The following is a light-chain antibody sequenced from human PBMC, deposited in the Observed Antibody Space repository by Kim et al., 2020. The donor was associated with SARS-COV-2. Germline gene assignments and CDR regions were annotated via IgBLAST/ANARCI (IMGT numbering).Light chain of an antibody. Sequence: SVADRVTIACRGSQSVSSWLKWYQQRPAKAPHLLIYRTSTLQTGVPPWFSGSASGTDFTLTINTLQPEDFATYYCQQSYNFPRTFGQRTKVDIK. CDR1: QSVSSW. CDR3: QQSYNFPRT. V-gene: IGKV1-39*01. CDR2: RTS. J-gene: IGKJ1*01.